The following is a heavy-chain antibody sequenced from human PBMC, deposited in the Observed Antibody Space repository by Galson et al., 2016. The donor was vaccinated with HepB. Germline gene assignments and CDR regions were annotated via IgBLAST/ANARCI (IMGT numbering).Heavy chain of an antibody. Sequence: SLRLSRAASGFTFTAYAMSWVRQAPGQGLEWVSHVSESGGSTQYGDSVKGRFTTYKDNSKNTLYLQMNSLRAEDTAVYYCARGRRGDFGVGGGFDIWGQGTMVTVSS. CDR3: ARGRRGDFGVGGGFDI. D-gene: IGHD4-17*01. CDR2: VSESGGST. J-gene: IGHJ3*02. CDR1: GFTFTAYA. V-gene: IGHV3-23*01.